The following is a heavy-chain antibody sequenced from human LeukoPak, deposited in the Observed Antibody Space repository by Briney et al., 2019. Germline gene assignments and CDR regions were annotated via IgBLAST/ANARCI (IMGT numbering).Heavy chain of an antibody. Sequence: SETLSLTCTVSGDSITNTKYYWAWIRQPPGKGLEWIGSIYHSGSTYYNPSLKSQVAISIDTSKNQFSLKVTSVTAADTAVYYCAREWHYQFDYWGQGTLVTVSS. J-gene: IGHJ4*02. CDR2: IYHSGST. V-gene: IGHV4-39*07. CDR3: AREWHYQFDY. D-gene: IGHD3-10*01. CDR1: GDSITNTKYY.